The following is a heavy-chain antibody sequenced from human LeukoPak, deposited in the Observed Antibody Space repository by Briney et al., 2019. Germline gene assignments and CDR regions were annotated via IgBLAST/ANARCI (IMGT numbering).Heavy chain of an antibody. CDR1: GFTFSSYA. CDR3: AKDMSPAYYDFWSGYYKFDY. V-gene: IGHV3-23*01. CDR2: ISGSGGST. Sequence: GGSLRLSCAASGFTFSSYAMSWVRQAPGKGLEWVSAISGSGGSTYYADSVKGRFTISRDNSKNTLYLQMNSLRAEDTAVYYCAKDMSPAYYDFWSGYYKFDYWGQGTLVTVSS. J-gene: IGHJ4*02. D-gene: IGHD3-3*01.